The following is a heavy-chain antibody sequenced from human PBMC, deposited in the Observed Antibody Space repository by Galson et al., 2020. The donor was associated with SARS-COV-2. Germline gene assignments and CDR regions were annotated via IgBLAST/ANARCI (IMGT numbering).Heavy chain of an antibody. CDR1: GFTFINAW. CDR2: IQSKTDGGTT. V-gene: IGHV3-15*01. Sequence: GSLRLSCAASGFTFINAWMSWVRQAPGKGLEWVGRIQSKTDGGTTDYAAPVKGRFTISRDDSKNTLYLQMNSLKTEDTAVYYCTTDRRYDYVWGSYLPPFDYWGQGTLVTVSS. D-gene: IGHD3-16*01. J-gene: IGHJ4*02. CDR3: TTDRRYDYVWGSYLPPFDY.